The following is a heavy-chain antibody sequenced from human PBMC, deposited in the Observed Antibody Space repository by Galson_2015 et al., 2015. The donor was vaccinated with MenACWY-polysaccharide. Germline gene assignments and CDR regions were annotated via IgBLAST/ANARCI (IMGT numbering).Heavy chain of an antibody. J-gene: IGHJ4*02. CDR1: GFTFSSYG. CDR2: ISYDGSNK. CDR3: AKDLLVDGTHQLFDY. Sequence: SLRLSCAASGFTFSSYGMHWVRQAPGKGLEWVAVISYDGSNKYYADSVKGRFTISRDNSKNTLYLQMNSLRAEDTAVYYCAKDLLVDGTHQLFDYWGQGTLVTVSS. D-gene: IGHD1-26*01. V-gene: IGHV3-30*18.